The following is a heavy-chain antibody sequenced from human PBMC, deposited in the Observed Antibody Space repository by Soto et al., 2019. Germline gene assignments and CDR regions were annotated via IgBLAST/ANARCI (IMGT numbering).Heavy chain of an antibody. CDR3: ARSMVRGVIGTMNWFDP. J-gene: IGHJ5*02. CDR2: IYYSGST. V-gene: IGHV4-30-4*01. CDR1: GGSISSGDYY. D-gene: IGHD3-10*01. Sequence: SETLSLTCTVSGGSISSGDYYWSWIRQPPGKGLEWIGYIYYSGSTYYNPSLKSRVTISVDTSKNQFSLKLSSVTAADTAVYYCARSMVRGVIGTMNWFDPWGQGTLVTVSS.